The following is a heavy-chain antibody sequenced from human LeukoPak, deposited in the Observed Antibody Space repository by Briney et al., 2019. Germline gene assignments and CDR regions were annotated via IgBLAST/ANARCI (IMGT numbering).Heavy chain of an antibody. CDR3: ARSVAGHFDY. J-gene: IGHJ4*02. D-gene: IGHD6-19*01. CDR1: GFTFDDYA. V-gene: IGHV3-48*04. Sequence: GGSLRLSCAASGFTFDDYAMHWVRQAPGKGLEWVSYMTSDTRTIYYSDSVKGRFTISRDNAKNSLDLQMNSLRAEDTAVYYCARSVAGHFDYWGQGTLVTVSS. CDR2: MTSDTRTI.